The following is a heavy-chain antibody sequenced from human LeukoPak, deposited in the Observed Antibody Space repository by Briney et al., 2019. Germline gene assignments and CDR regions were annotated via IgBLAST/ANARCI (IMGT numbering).Heavy chain of an antibody. Sequence: SVKVSCKASGGTFSSYAISWVRQAPGQGLEWMGGIIPIFGTANYAQKFQGRVTITADESTSTAYMELSGLRSEDTAVYYCARREVVVVPAAPPDYYGMDVWGKGTTVTVSS. CDR3: ARREVVVVPAAPPDYYGMDV. D-gene: IGHD2-2*01. J-gene: IGHJ6*04. CDR1: GGTFSSYA. V-gene: IGHV1-69*01. CDR2: IIPIFGTA.